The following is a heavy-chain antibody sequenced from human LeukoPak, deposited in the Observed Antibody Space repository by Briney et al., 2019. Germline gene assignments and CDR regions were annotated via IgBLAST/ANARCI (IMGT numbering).Heavy chain of an antibody. Sequence: ATVKVSCKASGYTFTGYYMHWVRQAPGQGLEWMGWINPSSGGTNYAQKFQGRVTMTRDTSISTAYMELSRLRSDDTAVYYCAVTDFVVVPAAMASDAFDIWGQGTMVTVSS. CDR3: AVTDFVVVPAAMASDAFDI. CDR1: GYTFTGYY. V-gene: IGHV1-2*02. D-gene: IGHD2-2*01. J-gene: IGHJ3*02. CDR2: INPSSGGT.